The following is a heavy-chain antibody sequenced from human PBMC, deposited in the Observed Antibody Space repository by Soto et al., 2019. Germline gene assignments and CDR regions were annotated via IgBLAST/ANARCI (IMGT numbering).Heavy chain of an antibody. CDR2: VYYSGSS. D-gene: IGHD2-8*01. Sequence: SETLSLTCTVSGDSINSGTSFWSWIRQHPGKGLEWIGNVYYSGSSYYNPSLKSRVTISVDTTKNQFSLQLRSVTAADTAIFYCAKLSCTSTTCYLPGWFDPWGQAPLLTLSS. CDR1: GDSINSGTSF. V-gene: IGHV4-31*03. CDR3: AKLSCTSTTCYLPGWFDP. J-gene: IGHJ5*02.